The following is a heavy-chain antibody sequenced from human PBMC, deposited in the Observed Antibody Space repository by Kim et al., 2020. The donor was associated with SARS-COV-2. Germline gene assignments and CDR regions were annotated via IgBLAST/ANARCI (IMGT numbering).Heavy chain of an antibody. CDR3: AKAFWDSGYPRYLDY. CDR2: ISGSGGST. CDR1: GFTFSSYA. Sequence: GGSLRLSCAASGFTFSSYAMSWVRQAPGKGPEWVSGISGSGGSTFYADSVKGRFTISRDNAKNTLYLQTNSLKAEDTAGYYCAKAFWDSGYPRYLDYWG. V-gene: IGHV3-23*01. J-gene: IGHJ4*01. D-gene: IGHD5-12*01.